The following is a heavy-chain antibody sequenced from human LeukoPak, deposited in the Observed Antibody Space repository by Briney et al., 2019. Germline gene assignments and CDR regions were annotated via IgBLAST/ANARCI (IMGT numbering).Heavy chain of an antibody. CDR3: ARNKKYGDVYDRNDY. V-gene: IGHV3-7*03. J-gene: IGHJ4*02. D-gene: IGHD4-17*01. CDR2: IKQDGSEK. CDR1: GFTFSSYW. Sequence: GGSLRLSCAASGFTFSSYWMSWVRQAPGKGLEWVANIKQDGSEKYYVDSVKGRFTISRDNAKNSLYLQMNSLRAADTALYHCARNKKYGDVYDRNDYWGQGTLVTVSS.